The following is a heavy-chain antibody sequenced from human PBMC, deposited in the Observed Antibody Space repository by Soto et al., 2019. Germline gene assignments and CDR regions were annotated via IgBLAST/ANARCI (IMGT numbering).Heavy chain of an antibody. CDR1: GGSISSYY. Sequence: PSETLSLTCTVSGGSISSYYWSWIRQPPGKGLEWIGYIYYSGSTNYNPSLKSRVTISVDTSKSQFSLKLSSVTAADTAVYYCARGPKMATIGYYYYYYGMDVWGQGTTVTVSS. J-gene: IGHJ6*02. CDR3: ARGPKMATIGYYYYYYGMDV. D-gene: IGHD5-12*01. V-gene: IGHV4-59*01. CDR2: IYYSGST.